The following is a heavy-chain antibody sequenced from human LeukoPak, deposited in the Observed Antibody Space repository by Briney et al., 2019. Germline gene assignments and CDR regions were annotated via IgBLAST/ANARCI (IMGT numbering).Heavy chain of an antibody. D-gene: IGHD3-22*01. V-gene: IGHV3-66*01. CDR1: GFSVRSNY. CDR3: AREDYYFDSSGTHYFDY. Sequence: GGSLRLSCAASGFSVRSNYMSWVRRAPGKGLEWVSVIYSGGSTYHADSVKGRFTISRDDSRNTLFLQMNSLRAEDTAVYYCAREDYYFDSSGTHYFDYWGQGTLVTVSS. CDR2: IYSGGST. J-gene: IGHJ4*02.